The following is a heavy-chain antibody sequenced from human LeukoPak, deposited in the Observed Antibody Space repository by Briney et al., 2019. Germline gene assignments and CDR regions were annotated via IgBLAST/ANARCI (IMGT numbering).Heavy chain of an antibody. D-gene: IGHD1-26*01. Sequence: PGGSLRLSCSASGFTFSSYALHWVRQAPGKGLEYVSSISRNGISTYYADSVRGRFTISRENSKNSLYLQMSSLRAEDTAVYYCVKDRAVGATPPNYYFDYWGQGTLVTVSS. CDR1: GFTFSSYA. CDR3: VKDRAVGATPPNYYFDY. V-gene: IGHV3-64D*09. CDR2: ISRNGIST. J-gene: IGHJ4*02.